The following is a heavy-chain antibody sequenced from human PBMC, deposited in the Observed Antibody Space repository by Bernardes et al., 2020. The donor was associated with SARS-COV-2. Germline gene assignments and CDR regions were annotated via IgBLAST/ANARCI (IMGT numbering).Heavy chain of an antibody. CDR1: GFTFSSYW. CDR3: ASPLWQWLDASFDI. Sequence: GGSLRLSCAASGFTFSSYWMSWVRQAPGKGLEWVANIKQDGSEKYYVDSVKGRFTISRDNAKNSLYLQMNSLRAEDTAVYYCASPLWQWLDASFDIWGQGTMVTVSS. V-gene: IGHV3-7*01. CDR2: IKQDGSEK. D-gene: IGHD6-19*01. J-gene: IGHJ3*02.